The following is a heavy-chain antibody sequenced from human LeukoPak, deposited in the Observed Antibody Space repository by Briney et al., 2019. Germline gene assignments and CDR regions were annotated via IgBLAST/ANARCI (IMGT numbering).Heavy chain of an antibody. CDR1: GFTFSTYC. D-gene: IGHD1-26*01. Sequence: GGSLTLSCTASGFTFSTYCMTWVRQAPGKGLEWVANIKHDAAEKYYIDSVRGRFSISRDNAKNSLYLQMNTLKAEDTAVYSCARDGTRSGSYSVNYYHMDVWGKGTAVTVSS. CDR2: IKHDAAEK. V-gene: IGHV3-7*01. CDR3: ARDGTRSGSYSVNYYHMDV. J-gene: IGHJ6*03.